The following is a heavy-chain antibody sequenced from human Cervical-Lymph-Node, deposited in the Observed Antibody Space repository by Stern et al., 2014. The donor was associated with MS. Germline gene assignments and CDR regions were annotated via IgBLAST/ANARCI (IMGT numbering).Heavy chain of an antibody. V-gene: IGHV3-33*01. CDR2: IWYDGSNK. CDR1: GFTFSSYG. CDR3: ARSSSTSPYYYYGMDV. Sequence: VQLVESGGGVVQPGRSLRLSCAASGFTFSSYGMHWVRQAPGKGLEWVAVIWYDGSNKYYADSVKRRFTISRDNSKNTLYLQMNSLRAEDTAVYYCARSSSTSPYYYYGMDVWGQGTTVTVSS. J-gene: IGHJ6*02. D-gene: IGHD6-13*01.